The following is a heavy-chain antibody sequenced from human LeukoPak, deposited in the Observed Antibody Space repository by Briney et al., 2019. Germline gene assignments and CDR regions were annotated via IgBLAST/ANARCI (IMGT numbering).Heavy chain of an antibody. CDR3: ARGRSNRKSRIVPYYYMDV. V-gene: IGHV4-4*02. CDR2: INHSGST. J-gene: IGHJ6*03. Sequence: SGTLSLTCAVSGDSSNSSNWWSWVRQPPGKGLEWIGEINHSGSTNYNPSLKSRVTISVDTSKNQFSLKLSSVTAADTAVYYCARGRSNRKSRIVPYYYMDVWGKGTTVTVSS. D-gene: IGHD1-14*01. CDR1: GDSSNSSNW.